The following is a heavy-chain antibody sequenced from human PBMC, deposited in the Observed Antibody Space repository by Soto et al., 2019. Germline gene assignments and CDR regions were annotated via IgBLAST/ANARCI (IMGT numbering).Heavy chain of an antibody. Sequence: VASVKVSCKTSGYTFSTCDIHWVRQAPGQGLEWMGWMNPNTGKAGFAQKFQGRVTTTGDTSLGTAYMDLSGLTSEDTAVYYCARRKERPGRHYFDHWGQGSLVTVSS. CDR3: ARRKERPGRHYFDH. V-gene: IGHV1-8*01. D-gene: IGHD6-25*01. J-gene: IGHJ4*02. CDR2: MNPNTGKA. CDR1: GYTFSTCD.